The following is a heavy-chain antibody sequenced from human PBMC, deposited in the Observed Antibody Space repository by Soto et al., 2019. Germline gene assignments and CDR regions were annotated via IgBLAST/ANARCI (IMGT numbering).Heavy chain of an antibody. J-gene: IGHJ4*02. V-gene: IGHV3-30-3*01. Sequence: GGSLRLSCAASGFTFSSYAMHWVRQAPGKGLEWVAVISYDGSNKYYADSVKGRFTISRDNSKNTLYLQMNSLRAEDTAVYYCARAPKVMITFGGVIGNFDYWGQRPLVTVSS. CDR2: ISYDGSNK. D-gene: IGHD3-16*02. CDR1: GFTFSSYA. CDR3: ARAPKVMITFGGVIGNFDY.